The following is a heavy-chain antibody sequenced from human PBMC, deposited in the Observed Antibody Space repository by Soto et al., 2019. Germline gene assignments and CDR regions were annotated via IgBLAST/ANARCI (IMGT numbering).Heavy chain of an antibody. CDR2: ITPLLGTA. CDR1: GGTFRRYA. V-gene: IGHV1-69*01. D-gene: IGHD2-15*01. J-gene: IGHJ4*02. Sequence: QVQLVQSGAEVKKPGSSVKVSCKACGGTFRRYAINWVRHAPGHGLEWMGRITPLLGTANYAQRFQGRVTITADESAGTAHRELRSLRSEDTAVYYCARNYGHDCGGGNCYFYFWGQGTLVTVSS. CDR3: ARNYGHDCGGGNCYFYF.